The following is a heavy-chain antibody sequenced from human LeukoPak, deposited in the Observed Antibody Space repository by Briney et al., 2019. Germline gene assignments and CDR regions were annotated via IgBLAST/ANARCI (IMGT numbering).Heavy chain of an antibody. D-gene: IGHD6-13*01. CDR3: ARARYSSSFTYFDY. V-gene: IGHV4-59*01. CDR1: GGSISSYY. J-gene: IGHJ4*02. Sequence: KPSETLSLTCSVSGGSISSYYWSWIRQPPGKGLEWIGYIYYSGSTNYNPSLKSRVTISVDTSKNQFSLKLSSVTAADTAVYYSARARYSSSFTYFDYWGQGTLVTVSS. CDR2: IYYSGST.